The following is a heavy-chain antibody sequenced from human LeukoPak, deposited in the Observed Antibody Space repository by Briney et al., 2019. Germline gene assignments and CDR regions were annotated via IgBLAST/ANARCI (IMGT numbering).Heavy chain of an antibody. D-gene: IGHD3-3*01. CDR3: ARDGLNYDFWSSYAFDI. CDR2: ISSSDNTI. J-gene: IGHJ3*02. Sequence: KTGGSLRLSCAASGFTFGDFYMSWIRQTPGKGLEWVSYISSSDNTIYYADSVKGRFTISRDNAKNSLYLQMNSLRAEDTAVYYCARDGLNYDFWSSYAFDIWGQGTMVTVSS. CDR1: GFTFGDFY. V-gene: IGHV3-11*04.